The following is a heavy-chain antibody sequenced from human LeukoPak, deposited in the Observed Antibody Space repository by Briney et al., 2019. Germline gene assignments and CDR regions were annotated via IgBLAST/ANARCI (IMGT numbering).Heavy chain of an antibody. J-gene: IGHJ4*02. D-gene: IGHD2-2*01. CDR1: GYTFTGYH. V-gene: IGHV1-2*06. Sequence: ASVKVSCKASGYTFTGYHMHGVRQAPGQGLEWMGRINPNSGDTNYAQNFQGRVTMTRDTAISTAYMELSRLRSDDTAVYYCARDYCSSTSCLFDYWGQGTLVTVSS. CDR3: ARDYCSSTSCLFDY. CDR2: INPNSGDT.